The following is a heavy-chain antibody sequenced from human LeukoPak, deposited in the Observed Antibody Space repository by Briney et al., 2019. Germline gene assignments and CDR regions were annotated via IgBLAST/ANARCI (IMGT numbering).Heavy chain of an antibody. V-gene: IGHV3-9*01. J-gene: IGHJ4*02. CDR1: GFTFDDYA. CDR3: ARRAGAYSHPYDY. Sequence: GRSLRLSCAASGFTFDDYAMHWVRQAPGKGLEWVSGISWNSGSIGYADSVKGRYTISRDNAKNSLYLQMNSLRAEDTAVYYCARRAGAYSHPYDYWGQGTLVTVSS. D-gene: IGHD4/OR15-4a*01. CDR2: ISWNSGSI.